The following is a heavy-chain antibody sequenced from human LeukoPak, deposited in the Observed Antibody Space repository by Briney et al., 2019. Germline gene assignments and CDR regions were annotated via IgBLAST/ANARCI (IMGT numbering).Heavy chain of an antibody. V-gene: IGHV4-39*07. CDR3: ARGRDHSSHYYYYYMDV. Sequence: KPSETLSLTCTVSGDSISNNGRYWAWIRQSPGKGLEWIGSAYHTGATNYNPSLKSRVTISVDTSKNQFSLKLSSVTAADTAVYYCARGRDHSSHYYYYYMDVWGKGTTVTVSS. CDR2: AYHTGAT. CDR1: GDSISNNGRY. D-gene: IGHD1-14*01. J-gene: IGHJ6*03.